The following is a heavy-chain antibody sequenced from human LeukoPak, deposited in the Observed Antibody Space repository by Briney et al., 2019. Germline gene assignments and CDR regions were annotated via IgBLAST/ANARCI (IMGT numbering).Heavy chain of an antibody. J-gene: IGHJ6*02. Sequence: GASVKVSCKASGYTFTSYDINWVRQATGQGLEWMGWMNPNSGNTGYAQKFQGRVTMTRNTSISTAYMELSSLRSEDTVVYYCARVPPGSSWYSDVSDYGMDVWGQGTTVTVSS. CDR2: MNPNSGNT. D-gene: IGHD6-13*01. CDR3: ARVPPGSSWYSDVSDYGMDV. V-gene: IGHV1-8*01. CDR1: GYTFTSYD.